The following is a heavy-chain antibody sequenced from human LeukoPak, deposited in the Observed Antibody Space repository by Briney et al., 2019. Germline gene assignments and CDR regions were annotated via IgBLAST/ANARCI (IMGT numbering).Heavy chain of an antibody. D-gene: IGHD5-12*01. CDR3: ARVRGLRMRGPFHS. J-gene: IGHJ4*02. CDR1: GFTFSNYA. V-gene: IGHV3-30-3*01. Sequence: GGSLRLSCAASGFTFSNYAMHWVRQAPGKGLEWVAVISYDGSNKYYADSVKGRFTISRDNSKNMMYLQMNSLRAEDTALYYCARVRGLRMRGPFHSWGQGTLVTVSS. CDR2: ISYDGSNK.